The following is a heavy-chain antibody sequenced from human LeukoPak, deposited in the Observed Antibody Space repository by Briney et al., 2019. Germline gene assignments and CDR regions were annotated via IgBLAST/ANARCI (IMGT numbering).Heavy chain of an antibody. CDR3: ARRSKQLVHFYNWFDP. Sequence: SETLSLTCAVYGGSFSGYYWSWIRQPPGKGLEWIGEINHSGSTNYNPPLKSRVTISVDTSKNQFSLKLSSVTAADTAVYYCARRSKQLVHFYNWFDPWGQGTLVTVSS. D-gene: IGHD6-6*01. CDR2: INHSGST. CDR1: GGSFSGYY. J-gene: IGHJ5*02. V-gene: IGHV4-34*01.